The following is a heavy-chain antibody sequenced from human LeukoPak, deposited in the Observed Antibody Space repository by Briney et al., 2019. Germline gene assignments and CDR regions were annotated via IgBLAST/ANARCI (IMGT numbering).Heavy chain of an antibody. CDR1: GFTFSNYR. V-gene: IGHV3-7*03. CDR3: ARESPYYYDSPDAFDI. Sequence: GGSLRLSCAASGFTFSNYRMSWVRQAPGKGLEWVANIKEDGSEKYYVDSVKGRFTISRDNAKNSLYLQMNSLRAEDTAVYYCARESPYYYDSPDAFDIWGQGTMVTVSS. D-gene: IGHD3-22*01. J-gene: IGHJ3*02. CDR2: IKEDGSEK.